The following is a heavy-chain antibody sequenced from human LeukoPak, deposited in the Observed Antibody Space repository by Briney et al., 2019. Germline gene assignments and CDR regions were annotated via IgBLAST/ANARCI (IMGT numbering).Heavy chain of an antibody. CDR3: ATVRDDYNYSFDY. CDR2: IKQDGSEK. J-gene: IGHJ4*02. V-gene: IGHV3-7*01. CDR1: GFTFSSYW. Sequence: GGSLRLSCAASGFTFSSYWMSWVRQAPGKGLEWVANIKQDGSEKYYVDSVKGRFTISRDNAKNSLNLQMNSLRAEDTAVYYCATVRDDYNYSFDYWGQGTLVTVSS. D-gene: IGHD5-24*01.